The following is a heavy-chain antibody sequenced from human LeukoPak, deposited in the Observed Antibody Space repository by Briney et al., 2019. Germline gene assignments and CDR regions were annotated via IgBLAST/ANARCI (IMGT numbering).Heavy chain of an antibody. CDR1: GFTFSSYK. J-gene: IGHJ4*02. CDR3: ARECGSGCFDY. Sequence: GGSLRLSCAASGFTFSSYKMHWVRQAPGKGLEGVSYISDSGGSIYYADSVKGRFTISRDNAKNSLYLQMNSLRADDTAVYYCARECGSGCFDYWGQGILVTVSS. CDR2: ISDSGGSI. D-gene: IGHD6-19*01. V-gene: IGHV3-48*03.